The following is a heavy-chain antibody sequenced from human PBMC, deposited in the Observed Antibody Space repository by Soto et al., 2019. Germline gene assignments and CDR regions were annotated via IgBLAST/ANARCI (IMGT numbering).Heavy chain of an antibody. CDR1: GGTFSNYA. J-gene: IGHJ6*02. CDR3: ARDMIPAAISYRYYAMDV. Sequence: QVQLVQSGAEVKTPGSSVKVSCKASGGTFSNYAFSWVRQVPGQGLEWMGGIIPIFETTNYAQKFQGRVTITADESTRTTYMELSSLSSEDTAVFFCARDMIPAAISYRYYAMDVWGQGTTVTVSS. CDR2: IIPIFETT. D-gene: IGHD2-2*01. V-gene: IGHV1-69*01.